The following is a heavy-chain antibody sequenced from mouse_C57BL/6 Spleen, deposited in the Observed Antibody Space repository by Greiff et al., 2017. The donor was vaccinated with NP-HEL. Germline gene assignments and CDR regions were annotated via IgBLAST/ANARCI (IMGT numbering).Heavy chain of an antibody. CDR1: GYAFSSSW. J-gene: IGHJ4*01. CDR3: ARGMGYYAMDY. Sequence: QVHLQQSGPELVKPGASVRISCKASGYAFSSSWMNWVKQRPGKGLEWIGRIYPGDGDTNYNGKFKGKATLTADKSSSTAYMQLSSLTSEDSAVYFCARGMGYYAMDYWGQGTSVTVSS. V-gene: IGHV1-82*01. CDR2: IYPGDGDT. D-gene: IGHD2-3*01.